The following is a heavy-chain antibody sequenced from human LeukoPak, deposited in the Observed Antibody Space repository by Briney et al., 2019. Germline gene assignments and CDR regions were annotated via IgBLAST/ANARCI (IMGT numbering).Heavy chain of an antibody. D-gene: IGHD6-13*01. CDR3: ARHYRGGIAAAGTLAYYYYGMDV. Sequence: ASETLSLTCTASGGSISSYYWGWIRQPPGKGLEWIGYIYYSGSTNYNPSLKSRVTISVDTSKNQFSLKLSSVTAADTAVYYCARHYRGGIAAAGTLAYYYYGMDVWVQGTTVTVSS. J-gene: IGHJ6*02. CDR2: IYYSGST. V-gene: IGHV4-59*08. CDR1: GGSISSYY.